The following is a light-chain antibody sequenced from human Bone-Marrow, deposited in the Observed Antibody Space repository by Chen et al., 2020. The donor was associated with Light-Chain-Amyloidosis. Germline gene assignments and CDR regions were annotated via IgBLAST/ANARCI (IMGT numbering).Light chain of an antibody. CDR3: SSYTSSSTLV. CDR2: DVS. CDR1: SSDVGAYNY. V-gene: IGLV2-14*03. J-gene: IGLJ2*01. Sequence: QSALTQPASVSGSPGQSITISCTGTSSDVGAYNYVSWYQQHPGKVPKVMIYDVSNRHSGVSNRFSGSKSGNTASLSISGLQAEDEAHYYCSSYTSSSTLVFGGGTKLTVL.